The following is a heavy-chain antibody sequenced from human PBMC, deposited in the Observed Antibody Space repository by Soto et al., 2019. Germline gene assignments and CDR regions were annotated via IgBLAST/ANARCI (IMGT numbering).Heavy chain of an antibody. V-gene: IGHV3-23*01. J-gene: IGHJ4*02. D-gene: IGHD3-10*01. CDR2: FTGSGNT. Sequence: GGSLRLSCAASGFTFSSYAMSWVRQAPGKGLEWVSTFTGSGNTYYADSVKGRFTISRDNSKNMLYLQMNSLRAEDTAVYYCAREFASGSPNYDYWGLGTLVTVSS. CDR3: AREFASGSPNYDY. CDR1: GFTFSSYA.